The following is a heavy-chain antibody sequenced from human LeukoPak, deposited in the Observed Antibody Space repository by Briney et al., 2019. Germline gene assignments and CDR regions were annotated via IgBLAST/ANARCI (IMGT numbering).Heavy chain of an antibody. CDR1: GVSISSSNW. CDR2: IHQSGGT. CDR3: ARQGDRGYSYGV. V-gene: IGHV4-4*02. Sequence: PLETLSLTCTVSGVSISSSNWWSWARQSPGKGLEWIGEIHQSGGTNYNPSLKSRVTILVDKSKNQISLKLSSVTAADTAVYYCARQGDRGYSYGVWGQGTLVSVSS. J-gene: IGHJ4*02. D-gene: IGHD5-18*01.